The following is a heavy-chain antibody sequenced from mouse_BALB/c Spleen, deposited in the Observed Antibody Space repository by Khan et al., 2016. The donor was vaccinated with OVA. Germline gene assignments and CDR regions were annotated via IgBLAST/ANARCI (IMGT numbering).Heavy chain of an antibody. D-gene: IGHD1-1*02. CDR1: GYTFTSYW. CDR2: IGPGSSNS. Sequence: DLVKPGTSVKLSCKASGYTFTSYWINWIKQRPGQGLEWIGRIGPGSSNSYYNEMFKGKASLTVDTSSSTAYIQLSSLSSEDSSVYFCARENYYGIGCYAMDYWGQGSSVTVSS. J-gene: IGHJ4*01. V-gene: IGHV1S41*01. CDR3: ARENYYGIGCYAMDY.